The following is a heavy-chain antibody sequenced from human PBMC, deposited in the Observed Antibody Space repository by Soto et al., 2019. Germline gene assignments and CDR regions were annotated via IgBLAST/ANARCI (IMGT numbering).Heavy chain of an antibody. CDR3: ARGRPLRLEGYYYYYMDV. V-gene: IGHV4-34*01. CDR2: INHSGST. CDR1: GGSFSGHY. Sequence: SETLSLTCAVYGGSFSGHYWSWIRQPPGKGLEWIGEINHSGSTNYNPSLKSRVTISLDTSKSQFSLKLSSVTAADTAVYYCARGRPLRLEGYYYYYMDVWGKGTTVTVSS. J-gene: IGHJ6*03. D-gene: IGHD1-1*01.